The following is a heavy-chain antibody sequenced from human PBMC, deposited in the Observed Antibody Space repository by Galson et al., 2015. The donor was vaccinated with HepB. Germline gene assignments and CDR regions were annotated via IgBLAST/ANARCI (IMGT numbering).Heavy chain of an antibody. CDR3: ALNYYDSRNYHNWFDP. CDR1: GFSLSNVRMG. Sequence: PALVKPTQTPTLTCTVSGFSLSNVRMGVSWIRQPPGKALEWLAHIFSNDEKSYSTSLKSRLTISKDTSKSQVVLTMTNMDPVDTATYYCALNYYDSRNYHNWFDPGGQGTLVTVSS. D-gene: IGHD3-10*01. V-gene: IGHV2-26*01. CDR2: IFSNDEK. J-gene: IGHJ5*02.